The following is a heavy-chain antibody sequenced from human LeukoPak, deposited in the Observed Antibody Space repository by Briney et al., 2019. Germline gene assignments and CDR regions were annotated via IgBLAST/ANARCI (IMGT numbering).Heavy chain of an antibody. CDR3: ARHYSYGPTEPNFDY. CDR2: IYPGDPDT. V-gene: IGHV5-51*01. Sequence: GESLKISCKGSGYSFTSYWIGWVRQMPGKGLEWMGIIYPGDPDTRYSPSFQGQVTISADKSISTAYLQWSSLKASDTAMYYCARHYSYGPTEPNFDYWGQGTLVTVSS. J-gene: IGHJ4*02. D-gene: IGHD5-18*01. CDR1: GYSFTSYW.